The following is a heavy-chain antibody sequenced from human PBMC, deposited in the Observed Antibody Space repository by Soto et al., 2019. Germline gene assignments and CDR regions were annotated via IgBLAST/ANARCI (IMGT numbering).Heavy chain of an antibody. Sequence: SETLSLTCTVSGGSISSSSYYWGWIRQPPGKGLEWIGSIYYSGSTYYNPSLKSRVTISVDTSKNQFSLKLSSVTAADTAVYYCARLGGRIGPFRFDPWGQGTLVTAPQ. V-gene: IGHV4-39*01. J-gene: IGHJ5*02. CDR2: IYYSGST. CDR1: GGSISSSSYY. CDR3: ARLGGRIGPFRFDP. D-gene: IGHD3-16*01.